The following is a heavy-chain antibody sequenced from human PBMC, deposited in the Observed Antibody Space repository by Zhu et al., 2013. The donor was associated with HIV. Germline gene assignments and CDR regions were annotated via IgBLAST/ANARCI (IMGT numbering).Heavy chain of an antibody. Sequence: QVQLVQSGAEVKKPGSSVKVSCKASGGTFSTYAVNWVRQAPGQGLEWMGGIIPIFGPANYAQKFQGRVTIAADESTSTAFMELSSLRSEDTAIYYCAREQTGYQLLYGPFDFWGQGTLVTVSS. CDR1: GGTFSTYA. V-gene: IGHV1-69*01. J-gene: IGHJ4*02. CDR3: AREQTGYQLLYGPFDF. D-gene: IGHD2-2*02. CDR2: IIPIFGPA.